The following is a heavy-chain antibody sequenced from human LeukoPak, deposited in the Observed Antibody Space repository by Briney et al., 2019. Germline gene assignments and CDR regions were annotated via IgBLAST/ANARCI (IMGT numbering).Heavy chain of an antibody. CDR1: DGSISSSSYY. Sequence: SETLSLTCTVSDGSISSSSYYWGWIRQPPGKGLEWVASIYYSGSTYYNPSLKSRVTMSVDTSKNQLSLKLSSVTAADTAVYYCARARQDCSSTSCYTPNLDYWGQGTLVTVSS. CDR2: IYYSGST. V-gene: IGHV4-39*07. CDR3: ARARQDCSSTSCYTPNLDY. D-gene: IGHD2-2*02. J-gene: IGHJ4*02.